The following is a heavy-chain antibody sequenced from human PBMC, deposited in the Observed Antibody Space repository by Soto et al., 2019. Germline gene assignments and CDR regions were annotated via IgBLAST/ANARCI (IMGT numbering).Heavy chain of an antibody. Sequence: PGGSLRISCAASGFTFSSYAMSWVRQAPGKGLEWVSAISGSGGSTYYAASVKGRFTISRDNSQNTLYLQMNSLRAEDTAVYYCAKDARFGGYNWFDPWGQGTLVTVSS. CDR2: ISGSGGST. CDR3: AKDARFGGYNWFDP. V-gene: IGHV3-23*01. D-gene: IGHD3-10*01. CDR1: GFTFSSYA. J-gene: IGHJ5*02.